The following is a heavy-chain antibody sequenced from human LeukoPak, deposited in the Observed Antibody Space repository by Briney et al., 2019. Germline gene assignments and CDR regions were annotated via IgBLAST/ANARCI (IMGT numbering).Heavy chain of an antibody. J-gene: IGHJ4*02. CDR1: GYTFTSHY. CDR2: INPGVGST. D-gene: IGHD3-3*01. CDR3: AAPGASGFVGNFWSGPLDF. Sequence: GASVKVSCRASGYTFTSHYMHWVRQAPGQGLEWMGVINPGVGSTSYPQKFQGRVTMSRDTSTSTVYMELSSLKSEDTAVYYCAAPGASGFVGNFWSGPLDFWGRGALVTVSS. V-gene: IGHV1-46*01.